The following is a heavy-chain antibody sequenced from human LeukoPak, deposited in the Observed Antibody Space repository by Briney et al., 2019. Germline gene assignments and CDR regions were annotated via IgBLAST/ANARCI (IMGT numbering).Heavy chain of an antibody. CDR1: GYTFTLCG. CDR3: ASTRSLAVTAPDDY. Sequence: ASVKVSCKASGYTFTLCGISWVRQPPAQGLEWVGWISAYNGNTNYAQKLQGRVTMTTDTATTTDYMELRSLSSDDTAVYDCASTRSLAVTAPDDYWGQGTLVTVSS. D-gene: IGHD2-21*02. CDR2: ISAYNGNT. J-gene: IGHJ4*02. V-gene: IGHV1-18*01.